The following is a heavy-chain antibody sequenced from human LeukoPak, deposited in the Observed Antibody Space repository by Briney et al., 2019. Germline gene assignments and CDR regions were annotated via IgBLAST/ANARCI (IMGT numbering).Heavy chain of an antibody. V-gene: IGHV4-34*01. CDR2: INHSGST. J-gene: IGHJ3*02. CDR3: ARARITMIVVVPRTNAFDI. D-gene: IGHD3-22*01. Sequence: SETLSLTCTVSGGSVTTYYRSWIRQPPGKGLEWIGEINHSGSTNYNPSLKSRVTISVDTSKNQFSLKLSSVTAADTAVYYCARARITMIVVVPRTNAFDIWGQGTMVTVSS. CDR1: GGSVTTYY.